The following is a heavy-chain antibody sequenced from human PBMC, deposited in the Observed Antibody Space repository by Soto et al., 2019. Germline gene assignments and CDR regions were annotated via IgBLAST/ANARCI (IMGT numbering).Heavy chain of an antibody. J-gene: IGHJ5*02. Sequence: PSETLSLTCAVSGGSISSSNWWGWVRQPPGKGLEWIGEIYHSGSTNYNPSLKSRVTISVDKSKNQFSLKLSSVTAADTAVYYCARASSSWYWFDPWGQGTLVTVSS. D-gene: IGHD6-13*01. CDR1: GGSISSSNW. V-gene: IGHV4-4*02. CDR3: ARASSSWYWFDP. CDR2: IYHSGST.